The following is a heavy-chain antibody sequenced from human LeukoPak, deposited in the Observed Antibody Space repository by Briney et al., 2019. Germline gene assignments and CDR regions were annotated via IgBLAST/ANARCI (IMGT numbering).Heavy chain of an antibody. CDR2: MSYDGSNK. J-gene: IGHJ6*03. Sequence: GGSLRLSCAASGFTFSNSAMHWVRQAPGKGLEWVTIMSYDGSNKYYADSVKGRFTISRDNSKNTLYLQMNSLRAEDTAVYYCARSRYFVYYIDVWGKGTTVTVSS. V-gene: IGHV3-30*04. CDR1: GFTFSNSA. CDR3: ARSRYFVYYIDV. D-gene: IGHD3-9*01.